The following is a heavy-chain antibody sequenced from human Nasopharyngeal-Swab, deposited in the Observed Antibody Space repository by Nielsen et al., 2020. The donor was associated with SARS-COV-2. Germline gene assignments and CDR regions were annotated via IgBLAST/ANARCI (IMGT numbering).Heavy chain of an antibody. J-gene: IGHJ4*02. Sequence: RQPPGKGLEWVSAISGSGGSTYYADSVKGRFTISRDNSKNTLYLQMNSLRAEDTAVYYCAKNPPFSDYFDYWGQGTLVTVSS. CDR2: ISGSGGST. CDR3: AKNPPFSDYFDY. V-gene: IGHV3-23*01.